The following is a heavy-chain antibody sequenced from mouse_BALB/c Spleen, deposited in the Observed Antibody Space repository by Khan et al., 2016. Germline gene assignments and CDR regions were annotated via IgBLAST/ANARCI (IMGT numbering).Heavy chain of an antibody. CDR1: GYSITSGYS. V-gene: IGHV3-1*02. CDR2: IHYSSST. Sequence: EVQLVESGPDLVKPSQSLSLTCTVSGYSITSGYSWHWIRQFPGNKLEWMGYIHYSSSTNYNPSLKSRISITRDTSKNQVFLQLNSVTTEDTATXYCANDWDERFDYWGQGTTLTVSS. J-gene: IGHJ2*01. D-gene: IGHD4-1*01. CDR3: ANDWDERFDY.